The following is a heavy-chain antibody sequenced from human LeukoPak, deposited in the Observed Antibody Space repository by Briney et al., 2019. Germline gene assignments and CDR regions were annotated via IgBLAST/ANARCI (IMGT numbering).Heavy chain of an antibody. CDR1: GFTCGDYA. CDR3: TRVVPRYYYDSSGYSYPDF. J-gene: IGHJ4*02. D-gene: IGHD3-22*01. Sequence: GGPLRLSCTASGFTCGDYAMSWFRQAPGKGLEWVGFIRSEAYGGSTQYAASVTGRFTISRDDSKSIAYLQMNSPKTEDTAVYYCTRVVPRYYYDSSGYSYPDFWGQGTLVTVSS. V-gene: IGHV3-49*03. CDR2: IRSEAYGGST.